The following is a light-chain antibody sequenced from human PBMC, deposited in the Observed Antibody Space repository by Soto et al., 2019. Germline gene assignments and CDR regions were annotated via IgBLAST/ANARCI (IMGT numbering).Light chain of an antibody. CDR1: QGINKF. CDR2: TAS. J-gene: IGKJ4*01. CDR3: QQYESFPLT. Sequence: DIQMTQSPSSLSASVGDSVTITCRASQGINKFLAWFQQKPGTAPKSLISTASRLQSGVPSRFSGSGSGTHFTLTINNLQPEEFATYYCQQYESFPLTFGGGTRVPIK. V-gene: IGKV1-16*01.